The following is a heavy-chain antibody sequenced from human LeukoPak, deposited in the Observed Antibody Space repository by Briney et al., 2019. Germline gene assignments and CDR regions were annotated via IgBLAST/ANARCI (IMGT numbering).Heavy chain of an antibody. CDR2: IIPIFGTA. D-gene: IGHD3-10*01. CDR3: AREGYGSGYYFDY. Sequence: SVTVSCKASGGTFIIYAISWVRQAPGQGLEWMGGIIPIFGTANYAQKFQGRVTITADESTSTAYMELSSLRSEDTAVYYCAREGYGSGYYFDYWGQGTLVTVSS. CDR1: GGTFIIYA. V-gene: IGHV1-69*13. J-gene: IGHJ4*02.